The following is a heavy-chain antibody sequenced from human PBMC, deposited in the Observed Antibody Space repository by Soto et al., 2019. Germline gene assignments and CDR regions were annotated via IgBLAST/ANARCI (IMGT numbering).Heavy chain of an antibody. D-gene: IGHD6-13*01. J-gene: IGHJ6*02. CDR1: GYTFTGYG. Sequence: ASVKVSCKASGYTFTGYGISWGRQAPGQGLEWMGWISAYNGNTNYAQKLQGRVTMTTDTSTSTAYMELRSLRSDDTAVYYCARTGYSSSWHSRDYYGMDVWGQGTTVTVSS. CDR2: ISAYNGNT. V-gene: IGHV1-18*01. CDR3: ARTGYSSSWHSRDYYGMDV.